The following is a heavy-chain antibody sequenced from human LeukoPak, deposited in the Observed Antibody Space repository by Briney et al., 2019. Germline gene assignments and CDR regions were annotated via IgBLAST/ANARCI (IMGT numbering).Heavy chain of an antibody. D-gene: IGHD3-22*01. CDR2: ISAYNGNT. J-gene: IGHJ3*02. CDR3: ASPSYYDSSGYANDAFDI. Sequence: VASVKVSCTASGYTFTSYGIGWVRQAPGQGLEWVGGISAYNGNTNYAQKLQGRVTMTTDTSTSTAYMELRSLRSDDTAVYYCASPSYYDSSGYANDAFDIWGQGTMVTVSS. CDR1: GYTFTSYG. V-gene: IGHV1-18*01.